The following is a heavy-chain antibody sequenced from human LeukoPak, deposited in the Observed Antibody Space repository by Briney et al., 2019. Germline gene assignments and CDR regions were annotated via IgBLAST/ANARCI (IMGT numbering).Heavy chain of an antibody. D-gene: IGHD6-6*01. CDR1: GGSFSGYY. Sequence: SETLSLTCAVYGGSFSGYYWSWIRQPPVKGLEWIGEINHSGSTNYNPSLKSRVTISVDTSKNQFSLKLSSVTAADTAVYYCARRRPSSIAAGGSFDPWGQGTLVTVSS. CDR2: INHSGST. J-gene: IGHJ5*02. V-gene: IGHV4-34*01. CDR3: ARRRPSSIAAGGSFDP.